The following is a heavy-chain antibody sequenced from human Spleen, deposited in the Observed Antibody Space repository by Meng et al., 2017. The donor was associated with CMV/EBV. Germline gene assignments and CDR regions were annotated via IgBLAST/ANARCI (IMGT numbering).Heavy chain of an antibody. Sequence: SGFTFSSYAMHWVRQAPGKGLEWVAVISYDGSNKYYADSVKGRFTISRDNSKNTLYLQMNSLRAEDTAVYYCARGPGYSYGWYFDLWGRGTLVTVSS. CDR1: GFTFSSYA. CDR2: ISYDGSNK. V-gene: IGHV3-30-3*01. J-gene: IGHJ2*01. CDR3: ARGPGYSYGWYFDL. D-gene: IGHD5-18*01.